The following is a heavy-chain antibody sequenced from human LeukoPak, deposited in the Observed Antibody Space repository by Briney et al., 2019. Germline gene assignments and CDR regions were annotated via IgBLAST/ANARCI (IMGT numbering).Heavy chain of an antibody. CDR2: INWNGGST. D-gene: IGHD3-22*01. CDR1: GSRFDDHG. Sequence: PAGSLRLTCTAPGSRFDDHGMAWVRQVPGKGLEWVCGINWNGGSTGYADSVKGRFTISRDNAKNSLYLQMNSLRADDTALYYCARGDSSRWYFDDSGQGTMVTVSS. V-gene: IGHV3-20*04. J-gene: IGHJ4*02. CDR3: ARGDSSRWYFDD.